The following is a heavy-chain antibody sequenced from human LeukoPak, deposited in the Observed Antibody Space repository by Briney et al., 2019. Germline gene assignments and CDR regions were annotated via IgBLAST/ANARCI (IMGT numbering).Heavy chain of an antibody. J-gene: IGHJ4*02. CDR1: GFTFSSYV. D-gene: IGHD5-18*01. Sequence: PGGSLRLSCETAGFTFSSYVMHWVRRTPGKGLEWVSALYIGGNTYYADSVRGRFTISRDNSKNTLYLQMNSLRAEDTAIYYCMTAAGYNFGQYWGQGTLVTVSS. CDR2: LYIGGNT. CDR3: MTAAGYNFGQY. V-gene: IGHV3-53*01.